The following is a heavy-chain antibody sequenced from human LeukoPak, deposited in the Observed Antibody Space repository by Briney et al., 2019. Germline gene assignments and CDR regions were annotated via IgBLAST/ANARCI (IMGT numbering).Heavy chain of an antibody. D-gene: IGHD1-1*01. CDR2: IYHSGST. CDR3: ARHLPGTVDAFDI. Sequence: SETLSLTCGVAGGSISSSNWWSWVRQPPGKGLEWIGEIYHSGSTNYNPSLKSRVTISIDKSKNQFSLKLSSVTAADTAVYYCARHLPGTVDAFDIWGQGTMVTVSS. V-gene: IGHV4-4*02. J-gene: IGHJ3*02. CDR1: GGSISSSNW.